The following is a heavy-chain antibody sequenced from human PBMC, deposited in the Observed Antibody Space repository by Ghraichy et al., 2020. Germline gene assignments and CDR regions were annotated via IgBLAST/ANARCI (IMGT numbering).Heavy chain of an antibody. CDR2: IKQDGSEK. V-gene: IGHV3-7*03. Sequence: GESLNISCAASGLIFSSYWMSWVRQAPGKGLEWVANIKQDGSEKYYVDSVKGRFTISRDNAKYSLYLQMNSLRAEDTAVYYCARDFGGDHDFDYWGQGTLVTVSS. D-gene: IGHD3-16*01. J-gene: IGHJ4*02. CDR1: GLIFSSYW. CDR3: ARDFGGDHDFDY.